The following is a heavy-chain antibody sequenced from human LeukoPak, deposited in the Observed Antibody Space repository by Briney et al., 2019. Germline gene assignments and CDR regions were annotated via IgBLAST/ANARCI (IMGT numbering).Heavy chain of an antibody. V-gene: IGHV4-38-2*01. CDR3: ASSKSGYIDY. CDR1: DYSISSDYY. CDR2: IYHSGNT. D-gene: IGHD1-26*01. J-gene: IGHJ4*02. Sequence: PSETLSLTCAVSDYSISSDYYWAWIRQPPGEGLEWIGCIYHSGNTCYNPSLKSRITISVDTSKNQFSLKVSSVTAADTAVYYCASSKSGYIDYWGQGTLVTVSS.